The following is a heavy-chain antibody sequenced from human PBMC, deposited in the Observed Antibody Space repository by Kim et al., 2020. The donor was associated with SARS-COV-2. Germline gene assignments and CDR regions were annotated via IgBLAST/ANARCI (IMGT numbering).Heavy chain of an antibody. J-gene: IGHJ5*02. Sequence: AQRFQGRVTFTADKSTSTAYMELNSLTSEDTAVYYCARDRYISRWDTLDLWGQGTLVTVSS. V-gene: IGHV1-69*04. D-gene: IGHD6-13*01. CDR3: ARDRYISRWDTLDL.